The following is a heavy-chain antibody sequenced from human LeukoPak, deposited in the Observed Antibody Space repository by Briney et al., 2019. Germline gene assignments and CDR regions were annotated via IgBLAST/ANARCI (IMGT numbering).Heavy chain of an antibody. CDR1: GFTFSTYA. D-gene: IGHD4-23*01. CDR2: ISYDGSNR. J-gene: IGHJ4*02. CDR3: AKVMLGTVALDC. V-gene: IGHV3-30*04. Sequence: GGSLRLSCAASGFTFSTYAMHWVRQAPGKGPEWVAVISYDGSNRYYADSVKGRFTFSRDNSKNTLYLQMNSLRAEDTAIYYCAKVMLGTVALDCWGQGTLVTVSS.